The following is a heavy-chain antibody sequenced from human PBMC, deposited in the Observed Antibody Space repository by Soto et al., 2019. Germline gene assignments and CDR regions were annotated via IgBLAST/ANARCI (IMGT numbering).Heavy chain of an antibody. CDR3: ARDRGRYYYDSSGYHDAFDI. J-gene: IGHJ3*02. V-gene: IGHV1-3*01. CDR1: GYTFTSYA. Sequence: ASVKVSCKASGYTFTSYAMHWVRQAPGQRLEWMGWINAGNGNTKYSQRFQGRVTITRDTSASTAYMELSSLRSEDTAVYYCARDRGRYYYDSSGYHDAFDIWGQGTMVTVSS. D-gene: IGHD3-22*01. CDR2: INAGNGNT.